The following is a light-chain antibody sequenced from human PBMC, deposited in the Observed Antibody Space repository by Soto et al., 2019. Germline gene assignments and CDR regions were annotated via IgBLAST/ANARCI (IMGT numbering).Light chain of an antibody. CDR2: YDD. V-gene: IGLV1-36*01. CDR1: RSNIGNNA. Sequence: QSVLTQPPSVSDAPRQRVTISCSGSRSNIGNNAVNWYQHLPGKAPKLLIYYDDLLPSGVSDRFSGFKSGTSASPAISGLRSEDEGDYYRAAWDGSLNGYVFGTGTKLTVL. CDR3: AAWDGSLNGYV. J-gene: IGLJ1*01.